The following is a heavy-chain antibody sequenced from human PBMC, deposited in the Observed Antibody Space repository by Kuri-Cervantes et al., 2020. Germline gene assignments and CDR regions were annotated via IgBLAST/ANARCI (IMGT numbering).Heavy chain of an antibody. D-gene: IGHD3-22*01. J-gene: IGHJ2*01. CDR2: IYYSGST. V-gene: IGHV4-59*01. CDR1: GGSISSYY. CDR3: ARVSLRYYDSSGSDWYFDL. Sequence: GSLRLSCTVSGGSISSYYWSWIRQPPGKGLEWIGYIYYSGSTNYNPSLKSRVTISVDTSKNQFSLKLSSVTAADTAVYYCARVSLRYYDSSGSDWYFDLWGRGTLVTVSS.